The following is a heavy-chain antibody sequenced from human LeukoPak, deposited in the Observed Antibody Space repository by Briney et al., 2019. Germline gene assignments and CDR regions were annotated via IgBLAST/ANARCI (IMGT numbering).Heavy chain of an antibody. V-gene: IGHV3-23*01. CDR3: AKDIRSTWYYFQD. D-gene: IGHD6-13*01. Sequence: GGSLRLSCAASGFSFSNYAMTWVRQAPGKGLEWVSTIIGNGDRTYYADSVKGRFTISRDNSKNTLYVQMNSLRAEDTAVYYCAKDIRSTWYYFQDWGQGTLVTVSS. CDR2: IIGNGDRT. J-gene: IGHJ1*01. CDR1: GFSFSNYA.